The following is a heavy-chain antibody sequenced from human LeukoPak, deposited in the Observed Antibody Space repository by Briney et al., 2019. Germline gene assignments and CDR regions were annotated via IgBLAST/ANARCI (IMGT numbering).Heavy chain of an antibody. D-gene: IGHD3-10*01. V-gene: IGHV3-23*01. CDR1: GFIFNNYA. J-gene: IGHJ4*02. Sequence: GGSLRLSCAASGFIFNNYAMSWVRQAPGKGLEWVSSISGTGATTYYADSVKGRFAISRDNSKNTLYLQMSSLRAEDTAVYYCAKDQRFGDLDDYRGQGTLVNVSS. CDR2: ISGTGATT. CDR3: AKDQRFGDLDDY.